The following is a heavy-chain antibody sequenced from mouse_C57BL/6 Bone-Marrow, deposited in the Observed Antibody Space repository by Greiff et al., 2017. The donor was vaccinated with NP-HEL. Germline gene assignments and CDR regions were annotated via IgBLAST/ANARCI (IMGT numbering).Heavy chain of an antibody. V-gene: IGHV1-81*01. Sequence: VHVVESGAELARPGASVKLSCKASGYTFTSYGISWVKQRTGQGLEWIGEIYPRSGNTYYNEKFKGKATLTADKSSSTAYMELRSLTSEDSAVYFCARMVTTGFAYWGQGTLVTVSA. CDR3: ARMVTTGFAY. J-gene: IGHJ3*01. D-gene: IGHD2-3*01. CDR1: GYTFTSYG. CDR2: IYPRSGNT.